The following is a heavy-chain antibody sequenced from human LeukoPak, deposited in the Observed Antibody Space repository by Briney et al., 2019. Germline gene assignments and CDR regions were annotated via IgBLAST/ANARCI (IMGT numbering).Heavy chain of an antibody. CDR1: GFTFSSYW. D-gene: IGHD6-13*01. J-gene: IGHJ6*03. V-gene: IGHV3-7*01. Sequence: GGSLRLSRAASGFTFSSYWMSWVRQAPGKGLEWVANIKQDGSEKYYVDSVKGRFTISRDNAKNSLYLQMNSLRAEDTAVYYCARLTPAAGRRYYYYYYMDVWGKGTTVTVSS. CDR3: ARLTPAAGRRYYYYYYMDV. CDR2: IKQDGSEK.